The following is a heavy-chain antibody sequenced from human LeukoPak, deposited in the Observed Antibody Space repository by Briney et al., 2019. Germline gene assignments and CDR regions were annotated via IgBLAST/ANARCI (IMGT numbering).Heavy chain of an antibody. CDR1: GGSVTSGSYY. V-gene: IGHV4-61*01. CDR2: IFYSGST. J-gene: IGHJ4*02. Sequence: SETLSLTCTVSGGSVTSGSYYWSWIRQPPGKGLEWIGNIFYSGSTNSNPSLKSRVTISVDTSENQFSLKLSSVTAADTAVYYCAREIGAAWVDYWGQGTLVTVCS. CDR3: AREIGAAWVDY. D-gene: IGHD6-13*01.